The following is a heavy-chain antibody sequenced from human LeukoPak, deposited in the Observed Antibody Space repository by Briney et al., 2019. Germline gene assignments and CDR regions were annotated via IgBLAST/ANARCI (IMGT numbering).Heavy chain of an antibody. D-gene: IGHD6-25*01. CDR3: ARLYQGKRPPDY. Sequence: PSETLSLTCTVSGDSIFSTTYYWGWIRQPPGKGLEWIGSIFHSGSTYYTPSLKSRLTISVDTSKNQLSLRLRSVTAADTAVYYCARLYQGKRPPDYWGQGTLVTVSS. J-gene: IGHJ4*02. V-gene: IGHV4-39*01. CDR2: IFHSGST. CDR1: GDSIFSTTYY.